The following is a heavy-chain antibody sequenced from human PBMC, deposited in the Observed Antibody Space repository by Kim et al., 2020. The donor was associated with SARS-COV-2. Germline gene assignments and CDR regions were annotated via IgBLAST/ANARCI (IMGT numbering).Heavy chain of an antibody. D-gene: IGHD4-17*01. V-gene: IGHV1-18*01. Sequence: SDQKLQSRATMTTDTSTSTAYLELRSLRSDDTAVYYCARDDYGDGEAHDYWGQGTLVTVSS. CDR3: ARDDYGDGEAHDY. J-gene: IGHJ4*02.